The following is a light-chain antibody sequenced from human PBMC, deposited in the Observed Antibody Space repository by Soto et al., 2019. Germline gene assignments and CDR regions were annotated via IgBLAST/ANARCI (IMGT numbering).Light chain of an antibody. CDR3: QKYLRSRLT. Sequence: EIGLTQSPGTLSLSPGERATLSCRASQSVSSNLAWYQQKPGQAPRLLIYGASSRATGIPDRFSGSGSGTDFTLTISRLEPEDVAVYFCQKYLRSRLTFGGGTKVDIK. CDR2: GAS. J-gene: IGKJ4*01. CDR1: QSVSSN. V-gene: IGKV3-20*01.